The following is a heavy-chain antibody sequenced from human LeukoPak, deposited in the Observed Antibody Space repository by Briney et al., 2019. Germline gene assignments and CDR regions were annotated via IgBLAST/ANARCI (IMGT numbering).Heavy chain of an antibody. CDR1: GGSFSGYY. CDR3: ARVLIVVVPAHTGPERRAYGMDV. CDR2: INHSGST. J-gene: IGHJ6*02. Sequence: PSETLSLTCAVYGGSFSGYYWSWIRQPPGKGLEWIGEINHSGSTNYNPSLKSRVTISVDTSKNQFSLKLSSVTAADTAVYYCARVLIVVVPAHTGPERRAYGMDVWGQGTTVTVSS. D-gene: IGHD2-2*01. V-gene: IGHV4-34*01.